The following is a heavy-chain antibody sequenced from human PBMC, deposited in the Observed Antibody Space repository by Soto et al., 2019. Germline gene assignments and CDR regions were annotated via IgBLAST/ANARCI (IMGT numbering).Heavy chain of an antibody. Sequence: ASVKVSCKASGYTFTSYGISWVRQAPGQGLEWMGWISAYNGNTNYAQKLQGRVTMTTDTSTSTAYMGLRSLRSDDTAVYYCARELRGGAVGSFDYWGQGTLVTVSS. CDR3: ARELRGGAVGSFDY. D-gene: IGHD2-15*01. J-gene: IGHJ4*02. CDR1: GYTFTSYG. CDR2: ISAYNGNT. V-gene: IGHV1-18*04.